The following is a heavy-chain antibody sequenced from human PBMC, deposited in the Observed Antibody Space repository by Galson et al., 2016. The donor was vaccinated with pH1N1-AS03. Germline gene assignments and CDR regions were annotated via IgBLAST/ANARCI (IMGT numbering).Heavy chain of an antibody. CDR1: GYTFSNFG. CDR3: ARAAPFDP. CDR2: ISPQNGNT. J-gene: IGHJ5*02. V-gene: IGHV1-18*04. Sequence: KVSCKASGYTFSNFGMSWVRQAPGQGLEWMGWISPQNGNTQYAQRLEGRVTMTTDTSTSTAYRELWSLTYDDTAVYYCARAAPFDPWGQGTLVIVSS. D-gene: IGHD2-15*01.